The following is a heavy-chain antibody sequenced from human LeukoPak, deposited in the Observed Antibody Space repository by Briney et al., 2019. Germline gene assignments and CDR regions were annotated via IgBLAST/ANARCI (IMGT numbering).Heavy chain of an antibody. D-gene: IGHD6-19*01. CDR3: ARQIAVAGEWAFDI. CDR1: SGSISSGIHF. Sequence: PSETLSLTCTVSSGSISSGIHFWIWIRQPPGMGLEWIGSINYRGSTYYNPSLKSRVTISVDTSKNQFSLKLTSVTAADTALYYCARQIAVAGEWAFDIWGQGTMVTVSS. J-gene: IGHJ3*02. V-gene: IGHV4-39*01. CDR2: INYRGST.